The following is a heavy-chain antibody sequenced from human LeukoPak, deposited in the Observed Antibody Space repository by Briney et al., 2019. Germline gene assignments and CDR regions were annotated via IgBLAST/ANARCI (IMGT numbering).Heavy chain of an antibody. CDR3: AKGVTNSCAAALAD. D-gene: IGHD2-15*01. CDR2: ISGSGDST. J-gene: IGHJ4*01. V-gene: IGHV3-23*01. Sequence: GSLRLSCAASGLTFTSYALTWVRQAPGKGLEWVSSISGSGDSTFYADSVKGRFTTSRDYSKNTLYLQMNSLRAEDTAVYYCAKGVTNSCAAALADWGHLTLVTGSS. CDR1: GLTFTSYA.